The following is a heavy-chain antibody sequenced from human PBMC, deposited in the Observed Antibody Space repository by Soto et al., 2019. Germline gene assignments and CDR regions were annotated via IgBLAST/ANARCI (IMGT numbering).Heavy chain of an antibody. J-gene: IGHJ3*02. Sequence: GGSLRLSCAASVCTFSSYAMSCVRHSPGKWLEWVSAISGSGGSTYYADSVKGRFTISRDNSKNTLYLQMNSLRGEDRAVYSCAKGPYCRSTSCYSADAFHIWGQATMVSVSS. CDR3: AKGPYCRSTSCYSADAFHI. CDR2: ISGSGGST. CDR1: VCTFSSYA. D-gene: IGHD2-2*02. V-gene: IGHV3-23*01.